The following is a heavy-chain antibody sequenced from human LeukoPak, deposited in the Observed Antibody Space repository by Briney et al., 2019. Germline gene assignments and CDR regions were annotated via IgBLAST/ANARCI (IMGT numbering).Heavy chain of an antibody. D-gene: IGHD3-22*01. CDR3: ARVGVPDYDSSGYCHPPSPTQVPTIFDY. CDR1: GYSFTSYW. V-gene: IGHV5-51*01. CDR2: IYPGDSDT. Sequence: GESLKISCKGSGYSFTSYWIGWVRQMPGKGVEWMGIIYPGDSDTRYSPSFQGQVTISADKSISTAYLQWSSLKASDTAMYYCARVGVPDYDSSGYCHPPSPTQVPTIFDYWGQGTLVTVSS. J-gene: IGHJ4*02.